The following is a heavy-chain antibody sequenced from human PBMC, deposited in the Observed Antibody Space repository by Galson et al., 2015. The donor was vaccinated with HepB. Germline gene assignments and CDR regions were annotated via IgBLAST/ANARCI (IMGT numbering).Heavy chain of an antibody. Sequence: SLRLSCAASGFTFSNAWMSWVRQAPGKGLEWVGRIKSKTDGGTTDYAAPVKGRFTISRDDSKNTLYLQMNSLKTEDTAVYYCTTVPTEISGYDFRRITDRSRHAFDIWGQGTMVTVSS. D-gene: IGHD5-12*01. V-gene: IGHV3-15*01. CDR2: IKSKTDGGTT. CDR3: TTVPTEISGYDFRRITDRSRHAFDI. J-gene: IGHJ3*02. CDR1: GFTFSNAW.